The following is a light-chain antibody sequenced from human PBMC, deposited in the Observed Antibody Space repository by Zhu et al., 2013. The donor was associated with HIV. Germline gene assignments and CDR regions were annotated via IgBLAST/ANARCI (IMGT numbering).Light chain of an antibody. CDR1: QSVTSH. J-gene: IGKJ5*01. CDR3: QQFAGSPIT. V-gene: IGKV3-20*01. Sequence: EIVLTQSPGSLSLSPGERTTLSCRASQSVTSHLAWYQQKPGQAPRLLIYGASSRATGIPDRFSGSGSGTDFTLTISKLEPEDFAVYYCQQFAGSPITFGQGTRLEI. CDR2: GAS.